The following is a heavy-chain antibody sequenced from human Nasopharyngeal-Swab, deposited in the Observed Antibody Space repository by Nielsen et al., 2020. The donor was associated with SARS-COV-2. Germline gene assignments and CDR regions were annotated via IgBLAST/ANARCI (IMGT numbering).Heavy chain of an antibody. V-gene: IGHV3-13*01. CDR1: GFTFSSYD. CDR3: AREGYGSPLDV. CDR2: IGTAGDT. D-gene: IGHD3-10*01. Sequence: GESLKISCAASGFTFSSYDMHWVRQATGKGLEWVSAIGTAGDTYYPGSVKGRFTISRENVKNSLYLQMNSLRAGDTAVYYCAREGYGSPLDVWGQGTTVTVSS. J-gene: IGHJ6*02.